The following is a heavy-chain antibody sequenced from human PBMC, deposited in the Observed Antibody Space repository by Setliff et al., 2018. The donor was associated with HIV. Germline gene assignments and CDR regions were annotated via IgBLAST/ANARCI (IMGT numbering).Heavy chain of an antibody. CDR2: ISNSGTTI. CDR1: GFTLSSHE. J-gene: IGHJ6*03. Sequence: GGSLRLSCVASGFTLSSHEMSWVRQAPGKGLEWVSYISNSGTTIYYADSVKGRFTISRDNAKNSLYLQMNSLRAEDTAVYYCARDRAESYYYYYYYMDVWGKGTTVTVSS. V-gene: IGHV3-48*03. D-gene: IGHD3-10*01. CDR3: ARDRAESYYYYYYYMDV.